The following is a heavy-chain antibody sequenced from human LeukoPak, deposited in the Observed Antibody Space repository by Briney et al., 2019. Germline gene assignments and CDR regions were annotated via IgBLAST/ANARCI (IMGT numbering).Heavy chain of an antibody. CDR1: GGSISSYY. Sequence: PSETLSLTCTVSGGSISSYYWSWIRQPPGKGLGWIGYIYHTGRTNYNPSLKSRVTTSIDTSKNQFSLKLSSVTAADTAVYYCASSAGYDSAVYFHYWGQGTLVTVSS. CDR2: IYHTGRT. V-gene: IGHV4-59*01. J-gene: IGHJ1*01. D-gene: IGHD5-12*01. CDR3: ASSAGYDSAVYFHY.